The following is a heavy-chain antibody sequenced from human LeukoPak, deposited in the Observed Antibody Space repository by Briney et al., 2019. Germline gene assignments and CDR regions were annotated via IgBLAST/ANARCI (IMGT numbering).Heavy chain of an antibody. CDR1: GLTFSDYY. CDR3: ARAGAWADYSNYY. CDR2: ISSSASTI. Sequence: GGSLRLSCAASGLTFSDYYMSWIRQAPGKGLEWVSYISSSASTIYYAASVRGPFTTSRDNAKNSLYLQMYSLRAEDTAVYYCARAGAWADYSNYYWGQGTLVTVSS. J-gene: IGHJ4*02. D-gene: IGHD4-11*01. V-gene: IGHV3-11*04.